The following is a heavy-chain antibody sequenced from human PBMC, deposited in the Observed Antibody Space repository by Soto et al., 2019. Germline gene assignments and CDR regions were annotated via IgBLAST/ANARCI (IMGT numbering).Heavy chain of an antibody. D-gene: IGHD2-2*01. CDR2: ISYSGST. CDR3: ARFGRAAASFYYYYGMDV. Sequence: SQTLPLNCTGSGGSTSSCGDYWTWIRQPPGKGLEWIGYISYSGSTHYSPSLKSRVSITVDTSKNQFSLKLSSVTAADTAVYYCARFGRAAASFYYYYGMDVWGQGTTVS. CDR1: GGSTSSCGDY. J-gene: IGHJ6*02. V-gene: IGHV4-30-4*01.